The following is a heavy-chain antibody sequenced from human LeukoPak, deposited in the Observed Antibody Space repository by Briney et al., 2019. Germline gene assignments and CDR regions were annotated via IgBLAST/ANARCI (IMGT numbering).Heavy chain of an antibody. CDR3: ARARNSGSYYRA. J-gene: IGHJ5*02. V-gene: IGHV1-18*01. Sequence: ASVTVSCKASGYTFTKYGISWVRQAPGQGPEWMGWISAYNGNTNYAQKLQGRVTMTTDTSTSTAYMELRSLRPDDTAVYYCARARNSGSYYRAWGQGTLVTVSS. CDR1: GYTFTKYG. CDR2: ISAYNGNT. D-gene: IGHD3-10*01.